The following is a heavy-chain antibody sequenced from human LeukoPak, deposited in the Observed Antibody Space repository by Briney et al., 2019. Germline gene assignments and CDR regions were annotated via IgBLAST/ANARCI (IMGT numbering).Heavy chain of an antibody. J-gene: IGHJ6*04. V-gene: IGHV3-33*01. CDR3: ARGPYYYGMDV. Sequence: GGSLRLSCAASGFTFSSYGMHWVRQAPGKGLEWVAVIWYDGSNKYYADSVKGRFTISRDNSKNTLYLQMNSLRAEDTAVYYCARGPYYYGMDVWGKGTTVTVSS. CDR1: GFTFSSYG. CDR2: IWYDGSNK.